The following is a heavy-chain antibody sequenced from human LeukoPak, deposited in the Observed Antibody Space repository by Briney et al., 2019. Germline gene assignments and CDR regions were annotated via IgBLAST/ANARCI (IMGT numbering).Heavy chain of an antibody. CDR2: IYYSGST. CDR1: GGSISSSSYY. CDR3: ARLSGYCSSTSCWTWFDP. V-gene: IGHV4-39*01. D-gene: IGHD2-2*03. J-gene: IGHJ5*02. Sequence: SSETLSLTCTVSGGSISSSSYYWGWIRQPPGKELEWIGSIYYSGSTYYNPSLKSRVTISVDTSKNQFSLKLSSVTAADTAVYYCARLSGYCSSTSCWTWFDPWGQGTLVTVSS.